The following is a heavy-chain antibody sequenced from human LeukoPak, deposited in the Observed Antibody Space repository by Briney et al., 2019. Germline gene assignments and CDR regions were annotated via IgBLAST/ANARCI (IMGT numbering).Heavy chain of an antibody. V-gene: IGHV3-23*01. J-gene: IGHJ4*02. CDR2: ISDSGGST. D-gene: IGHD5-18*01. CDR3: VRHNYGYDY. Sequence: GGSLRLSCAASGFTFRKYGMSWVRQAPGKGLEWVSGISDSGGSTYYADSVKGRFTISRDNSKNTLYLQMNSLRAEDTAVYYCVRHNYGYDYWGQGTPVTVSS. CDR1: GFTFRKYG.